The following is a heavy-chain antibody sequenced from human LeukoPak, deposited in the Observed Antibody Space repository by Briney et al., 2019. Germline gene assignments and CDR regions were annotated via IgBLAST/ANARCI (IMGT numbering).Heavy chain of an antibody. V-gene: IGHV3-7*01. CDR1: GFTFSSYW. CDR3: ARGPLWIVVVASPFVY. CDR2: IKQDGSEK. J-gene: IGHJ4*02. D-gene: IGHD2-15*01. Sequence: GGSLRLSCAASGFTFSSYWMSWVRQAPGKGLEWVANIKQDGSEKYYVDSVKGRFTISRDNAKNSLYLQMNSLRAEDTAVYYCARGPLWIVVVASPFVYWGQGTLVTVSS.